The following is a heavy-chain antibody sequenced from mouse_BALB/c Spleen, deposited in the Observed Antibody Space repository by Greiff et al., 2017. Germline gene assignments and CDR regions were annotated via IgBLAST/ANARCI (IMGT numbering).Heavy chain of an antibody. V-gene: IGHV1-77*01. J-gene: IGHJ3*01. CDR2: IYPGSGNT. CDR1: GYTFTDYY. Sequence: VHLVESGAELARPGASVKLSCKASGYTFTDYYINWVKQRTGQGLEWIGEIYPGSGNTYYNEKFKGKATLTADKSSSTAYMQLSSLTSEDSAVYFCAMSLLRLRRGFAYWGQGTLVTVSA. D-gene: IGHD1-2*01. CDR3: AMSLLRLRRGFAY.